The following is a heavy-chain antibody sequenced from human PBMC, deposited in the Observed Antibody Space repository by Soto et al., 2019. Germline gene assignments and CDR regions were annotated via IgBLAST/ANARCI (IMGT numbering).Heavy chain of an antibody. D-gene: IGHD3-3*01. V-gene: IGHV3-23*01. CDR2: ISGSGGST. CDR3: AKDGRSDQVFGGPHDY. J-gene: IGHJ4*02. CDR1: GFTFSSYA. Sequence: GGSLRLSCAASGFTFSSYAMSWVRQAPGKGLEWVSAISGSGGSTYYADSVKGRFTISRDNSKNTLYLQMNSLRAEDTAVYYCAKDGRSDQVFGGPHDYWGQGTLVTVSS.